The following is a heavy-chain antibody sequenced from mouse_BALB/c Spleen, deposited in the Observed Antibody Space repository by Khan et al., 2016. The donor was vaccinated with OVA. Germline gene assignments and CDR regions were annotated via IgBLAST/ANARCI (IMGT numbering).Heavy chain of an antibody. V-gene: IGHV9-3-1*01. CDR3: ASGGYWYCDV. Sequence: QIQLVQSGPELKKPGETVKISCKASGYTFTNYGMNWVKQAPGKGLKWMGWINTYTGEPTYADDFKGRFAFSLETSASTAYLQISNLKNEDTATYFCASGGYWYCDVWGAGTTVTVSS. D-gene: IGHD1-1*02. CDR2: INTYTGEP. J-gene: IGHJ1*01. CDR1: GYTFTNYG.